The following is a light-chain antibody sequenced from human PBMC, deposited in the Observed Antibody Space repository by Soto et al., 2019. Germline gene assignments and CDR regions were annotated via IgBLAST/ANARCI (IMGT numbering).Light chain of an antibody. Sequence: QSALTQPASVSGSPGQSITISGTGTSSDVGGYNYVSWYQQHPGKAPKLMIYEVSNRPSGVSNRFSGSKSGNTASLTISGLQEEDEDDYYCSSDTSSSTLRVVFGGGPNLTVL. CDR1: SSDVGGYNY. CDR3: SSDTSSSTLRVV. J-gene: IGLJ2*01. CDR2: EVS. V-gene: IGLV2-14*01.